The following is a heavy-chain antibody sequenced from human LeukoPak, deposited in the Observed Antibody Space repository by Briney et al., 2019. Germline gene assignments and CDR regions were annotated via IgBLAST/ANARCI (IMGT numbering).Heavy chain of an antibody. CDR2: IYTSGST. CDR3: ARDPSSGGSNDYYYYMDV. CDR1: GGSISSYY. J-gene: IGHJ6*03. Sequence: PSETLSLTCTVSGGSISSYYWSWIRQPARKGLEWIGRIYTSGSTNYNPSLKSRVTISVDKSKNQFSLKLSSVTAADTAVYYCARDPSSGGSNDYYYYMDVWGKGTTVTVSS. V-gene: IGHV4-4*07. D-gene: IGHD6-19*01.